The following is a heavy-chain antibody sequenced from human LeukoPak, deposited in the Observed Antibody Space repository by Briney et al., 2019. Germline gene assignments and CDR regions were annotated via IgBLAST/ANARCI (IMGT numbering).Heavy chain of an antibody. CDR2: IIPIFGTA. V-gene: IGHV1-69*13. D-gene: IGHD3-10*01. Sequence: ASVKVSCKASGGTFSSYAISWVRQAPGQGLEWMGGIIPIFGTANYAQKFQGRVTITADESTSTAYMELSSLRSEDTAVYYCARVGNYYGSGGYYTYFDYWGQGTLVTVSS. CDR1: GGTFSSYA. J-gene: IGHJ4*02. CDR3: ARVGNYYGSGGYYTYFDY.